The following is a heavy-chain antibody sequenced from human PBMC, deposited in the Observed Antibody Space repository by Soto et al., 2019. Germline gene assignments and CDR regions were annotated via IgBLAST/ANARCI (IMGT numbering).Heavy chain of an antibody. V-gene: IGHV4-38-2*01. Sequence: SETLSLPCGVSGYSISSAYYWGWIRQPPGKGLEWIGSVYHSGTTYYNPSLKSRVTISLDTSKNQFSLRLTSVTAADTAMYFCTRSLYSSSWYAGSWGQGTLVTVSS. J-gene: IGHJ4*02. D-gene: IGHD6-13*01. CDR1: GYSISSAYY. CDR3: TRSLYSSSWYAGS. CDR2: VYHSGTT.